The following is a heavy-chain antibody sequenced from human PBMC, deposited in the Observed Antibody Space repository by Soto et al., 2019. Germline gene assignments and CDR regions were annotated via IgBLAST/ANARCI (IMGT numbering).Heavy chain of an antibody. D-gene: IGHD5-18*01. V-gene: IGHV3-30-3*01. J-gene: IGHJ2*01. CDR1: GFTFSSYA. CDR3: ARDPLWGTAMVLWYFDL. Sequence: QVQLVESGGGVVQPGRSLRLSCAASGFTFSSYAMHWVRQAPGKGLEWVAVISYDGSTKYYADSVKGRFTISRDNSKNTXYLQMNSLRAEDTAVYYCARDPLWGTAMVLWYFDLWGRGTLVTVSS. CDR2: ISYDGSTK.